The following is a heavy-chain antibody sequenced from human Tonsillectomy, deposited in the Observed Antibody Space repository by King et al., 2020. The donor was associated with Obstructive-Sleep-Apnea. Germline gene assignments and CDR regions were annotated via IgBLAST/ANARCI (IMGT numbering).Heavy chain of an antibody. D-gene: IGHD6-19*01. CDR2: IRSKANNYAT. J-gene: IGHJ4*02. CDR1: GFSFSGSA. CDR3: TRRMAVADPDY. Sequence: VQLVESGGGLVQPGGSLKLSFAASGFSFSGSAMHWVRQASGKGLEWVGRIRSKANNYATAYAGSGKGRFTSSRNDSKNTADLQMNSLNTEDTAGYFCTRRMAVADPDYWGQGILVTVSS. V-gene: IGHV3-73*01.